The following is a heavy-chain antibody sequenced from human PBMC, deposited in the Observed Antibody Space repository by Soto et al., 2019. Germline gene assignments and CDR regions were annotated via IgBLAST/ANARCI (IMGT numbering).Heavy chain of an antibody. J-gene: IGHJ6*02. V-gene: IGHV4-30-4*01. D-gene: IGHD2-2*01. Sequence: QVQLQESGPGLVKPSQTLSLTCTVSGGSISSGDYYWSWIRQPPGKGLEWIGYIYYSGSTYYNPSHESRVTISVDTSKNQFSLKLSSVTAADTAVYYCARSKGVPAATLLYYYYGMDVWGQGTTVTVSS. CDR3: ARSKGVPAATLLYYYYGMDV. CDR2: IYYSGST. CDR1: GGSISSGDYY.